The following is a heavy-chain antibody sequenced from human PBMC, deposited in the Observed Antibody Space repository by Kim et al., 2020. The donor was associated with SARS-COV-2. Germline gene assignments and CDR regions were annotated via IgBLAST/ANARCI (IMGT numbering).Heavy chain of an antibody. CDR1: GDPINGYY. D-gene: IGHD3-16*01. CDR2: IHSNGNT. Sequence: SETLSLTCTVSGDPINGYYWSWIRQSAGRGLQWIGRIHSNGNTNYNPSLKSRVAMSVDTSKNEGSLKLKSVTAADSALYYCARGRGTSITTDWFDHWGQG. CDR3: ARGRGTSITTDWFDH. V-gene: IGHV4-4*07. J-gene: IGHJ5*02.